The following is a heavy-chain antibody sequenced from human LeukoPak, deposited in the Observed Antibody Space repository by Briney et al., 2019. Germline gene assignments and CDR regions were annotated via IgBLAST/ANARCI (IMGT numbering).Heavy chain of an antibody. V-gene: IGHV4-39*07. Sequence: SETLSLTCTVSGGSISSSSYYWGWIRQPPGKGLEWIGSIYYSGSTYYNPSLKSRVTISVDTSKNQFSLKLSSVTAADTAVYYCARVRGGALNAFDIWGQGTMVTVSS. CDR3: ARVRGGALNAFDI. D-gene: IGHD3-16*01. J-gene: IGHJ3*02. CDR2: IYYSGST. CDR1: GGSISSSSYY.